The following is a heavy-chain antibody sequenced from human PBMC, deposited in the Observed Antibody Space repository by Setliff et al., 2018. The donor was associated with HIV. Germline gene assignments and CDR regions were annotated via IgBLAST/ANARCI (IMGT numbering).Heavy chain of an antibody. CDR2: INHSGST. CDR1: GGSFSGNY. J-gene: IGHJ4*02. Sequence: SETLSLTCAVYGGSFSGNYWSWIRQPPGKGLEWIGEINHSGSTNYNPSLNSRVTMSVDTSKNQFSLKLTSVPAADTAVYYCARLSLSCYGSGSYYRVPGCYYFGPWGQGTLVTVSS. CDR3: ARLSLSCYGSGSYYRVPGCYYFGP. V-gene: IGHV4-34*01. D-gene: IGHD3-10*01.